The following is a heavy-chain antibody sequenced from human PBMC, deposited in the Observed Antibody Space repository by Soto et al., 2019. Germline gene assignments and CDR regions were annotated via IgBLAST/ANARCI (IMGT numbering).Heavy chain of an antibody. CDR2: ISYDGSNE. CDR1: GFTFSSYG. CDR3: AKGGYILAVAGYFDY. D-gene: IGHD6-19*01. Sequence: QVHLVESGGGVVQPGRSLRLSCAASGFTFSSYGMHWVRQAPGKGLEWVSVISYDGSNEYYADSVKGRFNISRDNSTYTLSLQMNSLRAEDTAVYYCAKGGYILAVAGYFDYWGQGTLVTVSS. V-gene: IGHV3-30*18. J-gene: IGHJ4*02.